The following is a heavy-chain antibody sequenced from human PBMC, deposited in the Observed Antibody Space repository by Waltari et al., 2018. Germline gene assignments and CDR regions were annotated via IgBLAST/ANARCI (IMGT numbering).Heavy chain of an antibody. Sequence: QVQLVESGGGVVQPGRALRLSCAASGCTFSSYGMHWVRQAPGRGLEWVAVIWYDGSNKYYADSVKGRFTISRDNSKNTLYLQMNSLRAEDTAVYYCARGGGASGYYYYYYGMDVWGQGTTVTVSS. CDR3: ARGGGASGYYYYYYGMDV. CDR2: IWYDGSNK. D-gene: IGHD3-22*01. CDR1: GCTFSSYG. V-gene: IGHV3-33*01. J-gene: IGHJ6*02.